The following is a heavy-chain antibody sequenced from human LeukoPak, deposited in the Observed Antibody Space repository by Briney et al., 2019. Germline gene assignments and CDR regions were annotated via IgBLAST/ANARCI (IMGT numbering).Heavy chain of an antibody. CDR3: ARAGGYSYQLTEGGDAFDI. V-gene: IGHV1-18*04. CDR2: ISAYNGNT. CDR1: GYTFTSYG. D-gene: IGHD5-18*01. J-gene: IGHJ3*02. Sequence: ASVKVSCKASGYTFTSYGISWVRQAAGQGREGMGWISAYNGNTNYAQKLQGRVTMTTDTSTSTAYMELRSLRSDDTAVYYCARAGGYSYQLTEGGDAFDIWGQGTMVTVSS.